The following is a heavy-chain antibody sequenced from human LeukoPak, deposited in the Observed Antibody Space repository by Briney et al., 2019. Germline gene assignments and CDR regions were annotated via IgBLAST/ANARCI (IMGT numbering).Heavy chain of an antibody. CDR3: ARHEGFSQKD. CDR2: IHESGST. CDR1: GVSMSSNNW. J-gene: IGHJ4*02. V-gene: IGHV4-4*02. Sequence: PSGTLSLTCAVSGVSMSSNNWWSWVRQPPGKGLEWIGEIHESGSTNYNPSLKSRVTISVDKSKDQISLKLSSVTAADTAVYYCARHEGFSQKDWGQGTQVTVS.